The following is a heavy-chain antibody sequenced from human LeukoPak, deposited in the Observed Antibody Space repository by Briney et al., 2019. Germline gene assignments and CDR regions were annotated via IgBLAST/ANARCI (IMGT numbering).Heavy chain of an antibody. D-gene: IGHD3-10*01. J-gene: IGHJ4*02. V-gene: IGHV4-4*07. CDR3: ARDSYGSGSYYYFDY. Sequence: PSETLSLTCTVSGGSISSYYWSWIRQPAGKGLEWIGRIYTSGSTNYNPSLKSRVTMSVDTSKNQFSLKLSSVTAADTAVYYCARDSYGSGSYYYFDYWGQGTLATVSS. CDR1: GGSISSYY. CDR2: IYTSGST.